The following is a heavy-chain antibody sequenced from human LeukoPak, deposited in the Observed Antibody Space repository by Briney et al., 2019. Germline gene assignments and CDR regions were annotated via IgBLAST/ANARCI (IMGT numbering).Heavy chain of an antibody. J-gene: IGHJ3*02. CDR1: GYTFTRYA. CDR2: INPNTGNP. V-gene: IGHV7-4-1*02. D-gene: IGHD5-18*01. CDR3: ALKGYSYGYDAFDI. Sequence: ASVKVSCKASGYTFTRYAMNWLRQAPGQGLEWMGWINPNTGNPTYAQAFTGRFVFSLDTSVSTAYLQISSLKAEDTAVYYCALKGYSYGYDAFDIWGQGTMVTVSS.